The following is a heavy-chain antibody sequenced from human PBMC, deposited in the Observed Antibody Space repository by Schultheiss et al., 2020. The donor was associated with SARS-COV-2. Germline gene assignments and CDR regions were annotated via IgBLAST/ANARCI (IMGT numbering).Heavy chain of an antibody. CDR1: GGSISSYY. Sequence: SETLSLTCTVSGGSISSYYWGWIRQPPGKGLEWIGEINHSGSTNYNPSLKSRVTISVDTSKNQFSLKLSSVTAADTAVYYCARLRHDILTVKVRGYFDYWGQGTLVTVSS. V-gene: IGHV4-34*01. D-gene: IGHD3-9*01. J-gene: IGHJ4*02. CDR3: ARLRHDILTVKVRGYFDY. CDR2: INHSGST.